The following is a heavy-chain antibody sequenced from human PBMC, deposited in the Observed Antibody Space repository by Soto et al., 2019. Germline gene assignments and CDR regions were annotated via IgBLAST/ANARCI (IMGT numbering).Heavy chain of an antibody. D-gene: IGHD2-15*01. J-gene: IGHJ6*02. CDR3: AREKSLGYCSGGSCYSNYGMDV. V-gene: IGHV4-59*01. CDR2: IYYSGST. Sequence: LSLTCTVSGGSISSYYWSWIRQPPGKGLEWIGYIYYSGSTNYNPSLKSRVTISVDTSKNQFSLKLSSVTAADTAVYYCAREKSLGYCSGGSCYSNYGMDVWGQGTTVTVSS. CDR1: GGSISSYY.